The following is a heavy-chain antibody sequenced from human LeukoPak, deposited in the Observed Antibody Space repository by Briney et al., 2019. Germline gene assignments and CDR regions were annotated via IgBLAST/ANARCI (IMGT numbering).Heavy chain of an antibody. D-gene: IGHD3-3*01. Sequence: SETLSLTCTASGGSISTGRYYWSWIRQHPGKGLEWIGYVYYSGSTYYNPSLKSRLTISVDTSENQFSLKLSSATAADTAVYYCARAILTPSGYVWHFDLWGRGTLVTVSS. J-gene: IGHJ2*01. CDR2: VYYSGST. CDR1: GGSISTGRYY. V-gene: IGHV4-31*03. CDR3: ARAILTPSGYVWHFDL.